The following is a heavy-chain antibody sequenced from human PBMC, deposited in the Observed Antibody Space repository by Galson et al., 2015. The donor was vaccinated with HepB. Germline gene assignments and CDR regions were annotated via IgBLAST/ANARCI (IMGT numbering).Heavy chain of an antibody. V-gene: IGHV3-30*18. Sequence: SLRLSCAASGFTFSSYGMHWVRQAPGKGLEWVAVISYDGSNKYYADSVKGRFTISRDNSKNTLYLQMNSLRAEDTAVYYCAKDIADIVVVPAATRARPTYYYYGMDVWGQGTTVTVSS. CDR2: ISYDGSNK. CDR3: AKDIADIVVVPAATRARPTYYYYGMDV. D-gene: IGHD2-2*01. CDR1: GFTFSSYG. J-gene: IGHJ6*02.